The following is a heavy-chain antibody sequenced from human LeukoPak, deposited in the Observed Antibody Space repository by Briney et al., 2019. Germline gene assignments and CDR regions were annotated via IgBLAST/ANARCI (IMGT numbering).Heavy chain of an antibody. V-gene: IGHV3-23*01. J-gene: IGHJ4*02. CDR3: AKGNYYVSYYFDY. CDR2: ISGSGGST. D-gene: IGHD3-10*02. CDR1: GFIFSSYA. Sequence: PGGSLRLSCAAPGFIFSSYAMSWVRQAPGKGLEWVSAISGSGGSTYYADSVKGRFTISRDNSKNTLYLQMNTHRGEDTAVYYCAKGNYYVSYYFDYWGQGTLVTVSS.